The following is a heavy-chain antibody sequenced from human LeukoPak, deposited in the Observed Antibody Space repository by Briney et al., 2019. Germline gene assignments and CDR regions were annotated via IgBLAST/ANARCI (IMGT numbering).Heavy chain of an antibody. V-gene: IGHV4-39*01. CDR3: AMNGQSGFSFDP. Sequence: SETLSLTCTVSGGSISSSSYYWGWIRQPPGKGLEWIGEGSDRGGTKYNPSLKSRVAISADTSKNQFSLRLTSVTAADTAVYHCAMNGQSGFSFDPWGQGTLVTVSS. CDR1: GGSISSSSYY. J-gene: IGHJ5*02. CDR2: GSDRGGT. D-gene: IGHD1-26*01.